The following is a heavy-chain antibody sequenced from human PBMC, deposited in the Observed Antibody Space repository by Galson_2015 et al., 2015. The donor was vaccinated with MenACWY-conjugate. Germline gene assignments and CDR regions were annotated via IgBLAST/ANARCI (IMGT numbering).Heavy chain of an antibody. Sequence: ETLSLTCTVSGGSISSHYWSWFRQPPGKGLEWIAYIRDTGSLKDNPSLKSRVTMSADKSNNQFSLRLISVTAADTAAYYCARIPTWGSSFGYFDYWGQGIVVAVSS. J-gene: IGHJ4*02. D-gene: IGHD7-27*01. CDR2: IRDTGSL. CDR3: ARIPTWGSSFGYFDY. V-gene: IGHV4-59*08. CDR1: GGSISSHY.